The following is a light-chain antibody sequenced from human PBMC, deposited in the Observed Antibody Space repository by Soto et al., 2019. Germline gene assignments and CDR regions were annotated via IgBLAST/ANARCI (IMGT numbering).Light chain of an antibody. V-gene: IGKV3-15*01. Sequence: EIVMTQSTATLSVSPGDRATLSCRASQSVSSNLAWYQQKPGQAPRLLIYGASTRATGIPARFGGSGSGTDFTLTISSLEPEDFAVYYCQQRSNWPPITFGQGTRLEIK. CDR2: GAS. CDR3: QQRSNWPPIT. CDR1: QSVSSN. J-gene: IGKJ5*01.